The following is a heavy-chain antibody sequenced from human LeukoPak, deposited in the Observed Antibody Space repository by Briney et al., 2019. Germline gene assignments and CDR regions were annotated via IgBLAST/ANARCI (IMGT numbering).Heavy chain of an antibody. CDR3: ARGGGSSSPPNDY. Sequence: GGSLRLSCAASGFTFSSYAMPWVRQAPGKGLEWVAVISYDGSNKYYADSVKGRFTISRDNSKNTLYLQMNSLRAEDTAVYYXARGGGSSSPPNDYWGQGTLVTVSS. J-gene: IGHJ4*02. V-gene: IGHV3-30-3*01. D-gene: IGHD6-13*01. CDR1: GFTFSSYA. CDR2: ISYDGSNK.